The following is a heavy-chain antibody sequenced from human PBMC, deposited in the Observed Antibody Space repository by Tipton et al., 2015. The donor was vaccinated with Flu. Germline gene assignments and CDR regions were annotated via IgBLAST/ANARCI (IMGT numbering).Heavy chain of an antibody. Sequence: TLSLTCTVSGGPISTYYWCWIRQPAGKGLEWIGRIYTSGSTNYNPSLKSRVTMSVDTSKNQFSLRLSSVTAADTAVYYCARGAGGPATAYDCWGQGTLVTVSS. CDR2: IYTSGST. CDR1: GGPISTYY. J-gene: IGHJ4*02. CDR3: ARGAGGPATAYDC. D-gene: IGHD1-1*01. V-gene: IGHV4-4*07.